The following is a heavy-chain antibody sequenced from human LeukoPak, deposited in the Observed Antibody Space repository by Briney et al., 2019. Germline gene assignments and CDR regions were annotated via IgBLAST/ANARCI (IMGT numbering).Heavy chain of an antibody. CDR2: INPNSGGT. V-gene: IGHV1-2*02. CDR1: GYTFTGYY. J-gene: IGHJ4*02. Sequence: ASVNVSCKASGYTFTGYYMHWVRQAPGQGLEWMGWINPNSGGTNYAQKLQGRVTMTTDTSTSTAYMELRSLRSDDTAVYYCARDCPSQVLRFLEWSLDYWGQGTLVTVSS. D-gene: IGHD3-3*01. CDR3: ARDCPSQVLRFLEWSLDY.